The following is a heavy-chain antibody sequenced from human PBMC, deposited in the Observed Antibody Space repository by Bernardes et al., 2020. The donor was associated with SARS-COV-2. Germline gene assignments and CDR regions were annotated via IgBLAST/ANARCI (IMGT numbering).Heavy chain of an antibody. D-gene: IGHD2-21*02. CDR3: ARTRTTISTTGIPVDY. CDR2: INPNTGGT. J-gene: IGHJ4*02. V-gene: IGHV1-2*02. CDR1: GYTFLGYF. Sequence: ASVKVSCKASGYTFLGYFIHWVRQAPGQRLEWMGWINPNTGGTNYVQKFQGRITMTRDTSITTAYMELSWLGSDDTAMYYCARTRTTISTTGIPVDYWGQGTLVTVTS.